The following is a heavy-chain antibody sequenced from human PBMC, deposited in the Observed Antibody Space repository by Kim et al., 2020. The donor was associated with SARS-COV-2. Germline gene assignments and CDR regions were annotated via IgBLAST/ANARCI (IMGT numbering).Heavy chain of an antibody. CDR3: AKALLRGVNYYYYGMDV. D-gene: IGHD3-10*01. CDR1: GFTFSTYG. CDR2: ISYDGSNE. Sequence: GGSRRLSCADSGFTFSTYGMYWVRQAPGKGLEWVALISYDGSNEYYADSVKGRFTISRDNSKNTLYLQMNSLRAEDTALFYCAKALLRGVNYYYYGMDVWGQGTTGTVSS. J-gene: IGHJ6*02. V-gene: IGHV3-30*18.